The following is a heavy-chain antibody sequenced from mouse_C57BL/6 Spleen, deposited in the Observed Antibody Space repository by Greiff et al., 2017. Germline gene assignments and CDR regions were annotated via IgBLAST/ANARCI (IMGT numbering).Heavy chain of an antibody. CDR2: INYDGSST. V-gene: IGHV5-16*01. CDR3: ARRDYSNGYAMDY. D-gene: IGHD2-5*01. J-gene: IGHJ4*01. Sequence: EVMLVEPEGGLVQPGSSMKLSCTASGFTFSDYYMAWVRQVPEEGLEWVANINYDGSSTYYLDSLKSRFIISRDNAKNILYLQLSSLKSEDTATYYCARRDYSNGYAMDYWGQGTSVTVSS. CDR1: GFTFSDYY.